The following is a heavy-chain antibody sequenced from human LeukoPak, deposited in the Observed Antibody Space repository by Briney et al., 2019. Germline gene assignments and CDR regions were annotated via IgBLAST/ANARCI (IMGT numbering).Heavy chain of an antibody. CDR3: ASRPRGDYSYYFDY. CDR2: IYHSGST. Sequence: SETLSLTCAVSGYSISSGYYWGWIRQPPGEGLEWIGSIYHSGSTYYNPSLKSRVTISVDTSKNQFSLKLSSVTAADTAVYYCASRPRGDYSYYFDYWGQGTLVTVSS. D-gene: IGHD4-17*01. CDR1: GYSISSGYY. V-gene: IGHV4-38-2*01. J-gene: IGHJ4*02.